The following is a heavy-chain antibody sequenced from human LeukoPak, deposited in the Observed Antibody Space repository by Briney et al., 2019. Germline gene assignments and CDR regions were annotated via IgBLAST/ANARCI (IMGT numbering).Heavy chain of an antibody. CDR3: ARDERRLVVPSSWVI. V-gene: IGHV1-69*04. CDR1: GGTFSSYA. D-gene: IGHD3-22*01. J-gene: IGHJ3*02. Sequence: GSSVKVSCKASGGTFSSYAISWVRQAPGQGLEWMGRIIPILGIANYAQKLQGRVTITADKSTSTAYMELSSLRSEDTAVYYCARDERRLVVPSSWVIWGQGTMVTVSS. CDR2: IIPILGIA.